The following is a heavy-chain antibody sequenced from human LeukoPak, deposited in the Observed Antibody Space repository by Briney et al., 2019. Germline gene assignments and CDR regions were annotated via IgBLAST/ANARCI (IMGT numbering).Heavy chain of an antibody. Sequence: RTGGSLRLSCAASGFTFSSYGMHWVRQAPGKGLEWVAFIRYDGSNKYYADSVKGRFTISRDNAKNSLYLQMNSLRAEDTAVYYCARGIAVAGRVDYWGQGTLVTVSS. D-gene: IGHD6-19*01. CDR2: IRYDGSNK. CDR3: ARGIAVAGRVDY. CDR1: GFTFSSYG. V-gene: IGHV3-30*02. J-gene: IGHJ4*02.